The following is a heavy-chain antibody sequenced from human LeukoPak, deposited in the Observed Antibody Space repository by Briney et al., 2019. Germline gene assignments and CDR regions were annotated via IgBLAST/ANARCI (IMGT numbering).Heavy chain of an antibody. J-gene: IGHJ4*02. Sequence: GGSLRLSCVGSRCTFTNSDLNWVSQPPGRGLEWVSVISGSGHSINYADSVKGRFTISRDNSKNTLYLQMNSLRAEDTALYYCTRDFNWGDAGWGQGTLVTVSS. CDR2: ISGSGHSI. V-gene: IGHV3-23*01. CDR1: RCTFTNSD. CDR3: TRDFNWGDAG. D-gene: IGHD7-27*01.